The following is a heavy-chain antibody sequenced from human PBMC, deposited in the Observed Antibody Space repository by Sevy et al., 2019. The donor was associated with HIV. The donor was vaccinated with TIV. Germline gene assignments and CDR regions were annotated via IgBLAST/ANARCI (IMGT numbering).Heavy chain of an antibody. CDR2: INNDGTYI. V-gene: IGHV3-21*06. CDR3: VRDGGDGYGAGSYYGPFDY. Sequence: GGSLRLSCVVSGFNFRDYSVNWVRQAPGKGLEWVSSINNDGTYIFYGDSVKGRFTVSRDNAKNALYLHMNSLGADDTAVYYCVRDGGDGYGAGSYYGPFDYWGRGTLVTVSS. CDR1: GFNFRDYS. J-gene: IGHJ4*02. D-gene: IGHD3-10*01.